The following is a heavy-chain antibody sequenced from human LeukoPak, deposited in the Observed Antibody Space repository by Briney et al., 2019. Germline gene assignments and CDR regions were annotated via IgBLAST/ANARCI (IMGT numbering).Heavy chain of an antibody. Sequence: ASVKVSCKASGYSFGAYYIHWVRQAPGQGLEWMGYIDPNSGGTNYAQKSQGRVTMTRDTSTTTAYMDLTNLRSDDTAMYYCARGHVGGSYRVDYWGQGTLVTVSS. CDR3: ARGHVGGSYRVDY. D-gene: IGHD1-26*01. CDR2: IDPNSGGT. V-gene: IGHV1-2*02. CDR1: GYSFGAYY. J-gene: IGHJ4*02.